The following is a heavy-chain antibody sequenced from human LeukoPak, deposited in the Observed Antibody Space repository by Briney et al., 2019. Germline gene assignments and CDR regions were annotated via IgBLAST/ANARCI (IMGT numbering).Heavy chain of an antibody. CDR1: GYTFTVYY. CDR3: ARANFLYCRSTTRLLDY. J-gene: IGHJ4*02. V-gene: IGHV1-2*02. CDR2: INPNDGDT. D-gene: IGHD2-2*01. Sequence: ASVKVSCKSSGYTFTVYYIHRVRQAPGQGFEWMGGINPNDGDTNYAQKFHGRVTMTRSTSISTDHLDVSRLQSDDTPVYYCARANFLYCRSTTRLLDYLLQPSLVTVPS.